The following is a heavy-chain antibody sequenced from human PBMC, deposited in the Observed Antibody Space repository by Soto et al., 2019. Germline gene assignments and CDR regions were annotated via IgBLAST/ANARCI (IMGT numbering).Heavy chain of an antibody. J-gene: IGHJ6*02. CDR3: ARARATVTLSYGMDV. CDR2: ISAYNGNT. CDR1: GYTFTSYG. D-gene: IGHD4-17*01. V-gene: IGHV1-18*01. Sequence: GASVKVSCKASGYTFTSYGISWVRQAPGQGLEWMGWISAYNGNTNYAQKLQGRVTMTTDTSTSTAYMELSSLRSEDTAVYYCARARATVTLSYGMDVWGQGTTVTVSS.